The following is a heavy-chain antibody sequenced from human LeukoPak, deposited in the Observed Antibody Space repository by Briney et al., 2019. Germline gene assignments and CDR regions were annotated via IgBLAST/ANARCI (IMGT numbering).Heavy chain of an antibody. V-gene: IGHV3-53*01. J-gene: IGHJ6*03. Sequence: GGSLRLSCAASGLTVSSNYMSWVRRAPGKGLEWVSVIYSGGSTYYADSVKGRFTISRDNSKNTLYLQMNSLRAEDTAVYYCARDLRRSSSWYPRAYYYYMDVWGKGTTVTVSS. CDR1: GLTVSSNY. CDR2: IYSGGST. D-gene: IGHD6-13*01. CDR3: ARDLRRSSSWYPRAYYYYMDV.